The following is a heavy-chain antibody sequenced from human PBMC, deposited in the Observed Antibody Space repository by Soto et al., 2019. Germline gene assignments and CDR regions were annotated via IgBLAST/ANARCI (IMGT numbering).Heavy chain of an antibody. D-gene: IGHD5-12*01. CDR1: GGSISSINW. V-gene: IGHV4-4*02. CDR2: IYHSGST. CDR3: ARGGGPDIAYGMDV. J-gene: IGHJ6*02. Sequence: PSETLSLTCDVSGGSISSINWWSWVRQPPGKGLKWIGEIYHSGSTTYNPSLKSRVTISVDKSKNQFSLKLKSVTAADPAIYYCARGGGPDIAYGMDVWGQGTTVTVSS.